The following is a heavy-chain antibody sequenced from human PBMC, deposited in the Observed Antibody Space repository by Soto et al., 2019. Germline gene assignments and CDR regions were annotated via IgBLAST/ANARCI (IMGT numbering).Heavy chain of an antibody. Sequence: GGSLRLSCAASGFTFSDYYMSWIRQAPGKGLEWVSYISSSGSTIYYADSVKGRFTISRDNAKNSLYLQMNSLRAEDTAVYYCASADYGDYEYYFDYWGQGTLVTVSS. CDR3: ASADYGDYEYYFDY. J-gene: IGHJ4*02. CDR1: GFTFSDYY. CDR2: ISSSGSTI. D-gene: IGHD4-17*01. V-gene: IGHV3-11*01.